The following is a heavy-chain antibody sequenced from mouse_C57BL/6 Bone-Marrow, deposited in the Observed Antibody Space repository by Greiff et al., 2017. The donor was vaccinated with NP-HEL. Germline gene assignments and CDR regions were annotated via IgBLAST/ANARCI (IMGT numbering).Heavy chain of an antibody. CDR1: GYAFTNYL. V-gene: IGHV1-54*01. D-gene: IGHD2-5*01. CDR2: INPGSGGT. CDR3: ARESPAYYSNESFAY. Sequence: QVQLQQSGAELVRPGTSVKVSCKASGYAFTNYLIEWVKQRPGQGLEWIGVINPGSGGTNYNEKFKGKATLTADKSSSTAYMQLSSLTSEDSAVLFCARESPAYYSNESFAYWGQGTLVTVSA. J-gene: IGHJ3*01.